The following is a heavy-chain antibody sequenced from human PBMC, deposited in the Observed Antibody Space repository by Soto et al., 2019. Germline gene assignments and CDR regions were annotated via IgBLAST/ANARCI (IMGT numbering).Heavy chain of an antibody. CDR2: IIPIFGTA. J-gene: IGHJ6*02. D-gene: IGHD3-9*01. CDR3: ASLPSLRYFDWLSHTAVSDYYYGMDV. V-gene: IGHV1-69*13. CDR1: GGSFSSYA. Sequence: SVKVSCKASGGSFSSYAISWVRQAPGQGLEWMGGIIPIFGTANYAQKFQGRVTITADESTSTAYMELSSLRSEDTAVYYCASLPSLRYFDWLSHTAVSDYYYGMDVWGQGTTVTVSS.